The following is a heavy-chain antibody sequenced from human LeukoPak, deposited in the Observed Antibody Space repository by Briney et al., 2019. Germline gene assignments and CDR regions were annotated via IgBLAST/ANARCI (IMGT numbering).Heavy chain of an antibody. CDR3: ARDIATTVTTSSNYYYYYGMDV. D-gene: IGHD4-11*01. J-gene: IGHJ6*02. CDR2: ISSSSSYI. CDR1: GFTSSSYS. Sequence: GGSLRLSCAASGFTSSSYSMNWVRQAPGKGLEWVSSISSSSSYIYYADSVKGRFTISRDNAKNSLYLQMNSLRAEDTAVYYCARDIATTVTTSSNYYYYYGMDVWGQGTTVTVSS. V-gene: IGHV3-21*01.